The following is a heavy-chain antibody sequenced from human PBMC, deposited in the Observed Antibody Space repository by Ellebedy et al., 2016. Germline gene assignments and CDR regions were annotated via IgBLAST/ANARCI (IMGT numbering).Heavy chain of an antibody. D-gene: IGHD3-10*01. CDR1: GYTFTSYG. V-gene: IGHV1-18*01. Sequence: ASVKVSXXASGYTFTSYGISWVRQAPGQGLEWMGWISTYNGKTNYAQKLQDRVTLTTDTSTSTAYMELKSLRSDDTAVYFCARGFASGSGSWGQGTLVTVSS. CDR2: ISTYNGKT. J-gene: IGHJ4*02. CDR3: ARGFASGSGS.